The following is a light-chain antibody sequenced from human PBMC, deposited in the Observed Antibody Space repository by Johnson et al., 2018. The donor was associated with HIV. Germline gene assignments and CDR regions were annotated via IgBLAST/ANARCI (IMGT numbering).Light chain of an antibody. CDR1: SSNIGRNY. CDR3: GTWDSNLSAYV. CDR2: DNN. J-gene: IGLJ1*01. Sequence: QSVLTQPPSVSAAPGQKVTISCSGSSSNIGRNYVSWYQQLPGTAPKLLIFDNNKRPSGIPDRFSASKSGTSANLAITGLPTGDEADYYCGTWDSNLSAYVFGTGTKVTVL. V-gene: IGLV1-51*01.